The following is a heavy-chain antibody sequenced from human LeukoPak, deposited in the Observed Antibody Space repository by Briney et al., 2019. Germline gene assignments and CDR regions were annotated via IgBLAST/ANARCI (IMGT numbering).Heavy chain of an antibody. CDR3: ARDESGYQGFDY. J-gene: IGHJ4*02. V-gene: IGHV4-59*01. CDR1: GGSISSYY. Sequence: SETLSLTCTVSGGSISSYYLSWIRQPPGKGLEWIGYIYYSGSTNYNPSLKSRVTISVDTSKNQFSLKLSSVTAADTAVYYCARDESGYQGFDYWGQGTLVTVSS. CDR2: IYYSGST. D-gene: IGHD3-3*01.